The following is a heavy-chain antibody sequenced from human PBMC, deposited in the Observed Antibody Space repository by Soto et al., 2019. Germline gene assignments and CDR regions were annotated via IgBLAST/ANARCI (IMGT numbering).Heavy chain of an antibody. V-gene: IGHV3-15*01. Sequence: GGSLRLSCVGSGFSVNNAWMTWVRQAPGQGLECVGRIKRKNDGGTTDYAAPVKGRFTISRDDSTNTLFLQMNSLKTEDTAVYYCATRIGTIDYWGQGTLVTVSS. CDR3: ATRIGTIDY. J-gene: IGHJ4*02. CDR2: IKRKNDGGTT. CDR1: GFSVNNAW. D-gene: IGHD2-15*01.